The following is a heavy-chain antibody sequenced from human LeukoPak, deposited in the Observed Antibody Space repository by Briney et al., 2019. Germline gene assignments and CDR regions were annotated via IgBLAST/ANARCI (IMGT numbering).Heavy chain of an antibody. CDR2: IKQDGSEK. D-gene: IGHD2-2*01. J-gene: IGHJ6*03. CDR3: ARVSRIYCSSTSCQPNYYYYYMDV. CDR1: GFTFSSYS. Sequence: GGSLRLSCAASGFTFSSYSMNWVRQAPGKGLEWVANIKQDGSEKYYVDSVKGRFTISRDNAKNSLYLQMNSLRAEDTAVYYCARVSRIYCSSTSCQPNYYYYYMDVWGKGTTVTISS. V-gene: IGHV3-7*04.